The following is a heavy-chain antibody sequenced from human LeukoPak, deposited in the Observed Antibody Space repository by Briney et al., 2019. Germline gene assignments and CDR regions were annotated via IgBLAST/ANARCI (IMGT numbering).Heavy chain of an antibody. Sequence: ASVKVSCKASGYTFTSYGISWVRQAPGQGLEWMGWISAYNGNTNYAQKLQGRVTMTTDTSTSTAYMELRSLRSDDTAVHYCARDSPDYYDSSGYYYYFDYWGQGTLVTVSS. CDR2: ISAYNGNT. D-gene: IGHD3-22*01. V-gene: IGHV1-18*01. J-gene: IGHJ4*02. CDR1: GYTFTSYG. CDR3: ARDSPDYYDSSGYYYYFDY.